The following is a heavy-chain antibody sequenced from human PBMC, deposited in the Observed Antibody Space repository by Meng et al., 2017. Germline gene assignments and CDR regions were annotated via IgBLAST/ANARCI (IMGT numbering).Heavy chain of an antibody. CDR3: ASSSGWGDPVYDY. CDR1: GYTFTGYY. D-gene: IGHD2-21*01. J-gene: IGHJ4*02. Sequence: QVQRVRAGAEVKKTGASVKVSCKESGYTFTGYYMHWVRQAPGQGLEWMGIINPSGGSTSYAQKFQGRVTMTRDTSTSTVYMELSSLRSEDTAVYYCASSSGWGDPVYDYWGQGTLVTVSS. V-gene: IGHV1-46*01. CDR2: INPSGGST.